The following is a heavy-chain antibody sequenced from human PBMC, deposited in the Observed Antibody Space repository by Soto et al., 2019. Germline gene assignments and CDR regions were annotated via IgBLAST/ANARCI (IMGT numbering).Heavy chain of an antibody. CDR3: ARARDGYTTSWFDP. J-gene: IGHJ5*02. CDR1: GGTFSSYA. CDR2: IIPIFGTA. Sequence: SVKVSCKASGGTFSSYAISWVRQAPGQGLEWMGGIIPIFGTANYAQKFQGRVTITADESTSTAYMELSSRRSEDTAVYYCARARDGYTTSWFDPWGQGTLVTVSS. V-gene: IGHV1-69*13. D-gene: IGHD5-12*01.